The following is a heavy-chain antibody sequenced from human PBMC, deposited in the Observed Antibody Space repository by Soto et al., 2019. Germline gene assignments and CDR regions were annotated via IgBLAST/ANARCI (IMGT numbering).Heavy chain of an antibody. CDR1: GSTFTDFT. CDR3: ARRPDAFDI. J-gene: IGHJ3*02. V-gene: IGHV3-23*01. CDR2: ISGDGLST. Sequence: PXGSLVLSCAGSGSTFTDFTMTGVRQAPGKGLEWVSAISGDGLSTYYAGSVKGRFTISRDNSKTTLYLQMNSLRAEDTAVYYCARRPDAFDIWGRGTMVTVSS.